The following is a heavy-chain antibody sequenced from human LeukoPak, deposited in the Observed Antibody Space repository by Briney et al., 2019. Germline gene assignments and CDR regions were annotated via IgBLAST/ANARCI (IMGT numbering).Heavy chain of an antibody. J-gene: IGHJ3*02. CDR3: AREDGTAMDNAFDI. V-gene: IGHV4-39*07. CDR1: GGSISSYY. CDR2: IYYTGST. D-gene: IGHD5-18*01. Sequence: PSETLSLTCTVSGGSISSYYWGWIRQPPGKGPEWIGSIYYTGSTFYNPSLKSRVTISEDPSKNQFSLKLRSVTAADTAVYYCAREDGTAMDNAFDIWGQGTMVTVSS.